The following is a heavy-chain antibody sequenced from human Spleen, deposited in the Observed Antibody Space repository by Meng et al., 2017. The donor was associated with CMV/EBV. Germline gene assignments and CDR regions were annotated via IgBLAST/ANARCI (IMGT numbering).Heavy chain of an antibody. D-gene: IGHD3-3*01. CDR2: IELDGSEQ. CDR1: VVTFSSYW. V-gene: IGHV3-7*03. CDR3: ASLYYDFWSGYYRGSTHDAFDI. J-gene: IGHJ3*02. Sequence: GGSLRLSCAGAVVTFSSYWMSWVRQAPGKGLEWVANIELDGSEQYYVDSVKGRFTISRDNAKNSLYLQMKSLRAEETALYYCASLYYDFWSGYYRGSTHDAFDIWGQGTMVTVSS.